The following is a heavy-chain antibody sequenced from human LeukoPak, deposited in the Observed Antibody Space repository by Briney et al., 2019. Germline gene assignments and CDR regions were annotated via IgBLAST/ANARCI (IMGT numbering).Heavy chain of an antibody. Sequence: ASVKVSCKVSGYTLTELSMHWVRQAPGKGLEWMGGFDPEDGETIYAQKFQGRVTMTEDTSTDTAYMELSSLRAEDTAVYYCARGGDTAMVNFYYYYYMDVWGKGTTVTVSS. V-gene: IGHV1-24*01. J-gene: IGHJ6*03. CDR1: GYTLTELS. D-gene: IGHD5-18*01. CDR3: ARGGDTAMVNFYYYYYMDV. CDR2: FDPEDGET.